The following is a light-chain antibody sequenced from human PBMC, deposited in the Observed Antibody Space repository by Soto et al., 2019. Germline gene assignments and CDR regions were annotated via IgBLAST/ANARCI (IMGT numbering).Light chain of an antibody. Sequence: QPASVSGSPGQSITISCTGTSSDVGSYNHVSWYQQYPGKAPKLMIYEGSKRPSGVSNRFSGSKSGNTASLTISGLQAEDEADYYCCSYAGSSTWVFGGGTKVTVL. CDR2: EGS. CDR3: CSYAGSSTWV. CDR1: SSDVGSYNH. J-gene: IGLJ3*02. V-gene: IGLV2-23*01.